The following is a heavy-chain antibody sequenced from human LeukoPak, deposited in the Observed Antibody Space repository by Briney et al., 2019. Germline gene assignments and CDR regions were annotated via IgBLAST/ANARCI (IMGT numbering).Heavy chain of an antibody. D-gene: IGHD1-1*01. CDR1: GFTFSSYW. Sequence: GGSLRLSCAASGFTFSSYWMSWVRQAPGKGLEWVANIKQDGSEKYYVDSVKGRFTISRDNAKNSLFLQVNSLRAEDTAVYYCASQGHLWNELRFDYWAREPWSPSPQ. CDR2: IKQDGSEK. J-gene: IGHJ4*02. CDR3: ASQGHLWNELRFDY. V-gene: IGHV3-7*01.